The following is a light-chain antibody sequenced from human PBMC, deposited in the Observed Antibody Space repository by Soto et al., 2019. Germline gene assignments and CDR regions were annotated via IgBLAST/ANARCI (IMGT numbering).Light chain of an antibody. Sequence: EIVLTQSPATLSLSPGERATLSCRASQPVSSHLSWYQQKPGQAPRLLIYDASNRAPGIPARFSGSRSGTDFTLTISSLEPEDFAVYYCQQRANWPRTLGQGTKVEIK. CDR2: DAS. J-gene: IGKJ1*01. V-gene: IGKV3-11*01. CDR1: QPVSSH. CDR3: QQRANWPRT.